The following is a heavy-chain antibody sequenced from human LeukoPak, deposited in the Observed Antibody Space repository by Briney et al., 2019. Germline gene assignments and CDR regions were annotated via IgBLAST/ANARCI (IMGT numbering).Heavy chain of an antibody. V-gene: IGHV3-21*04. CDR1: GFTSSSYS. Sequence: PGGSLRLSCAASGFTSSSYSMNWVRQAPGKGLEWVSSISSSSSYIYYADSVKGRFTISRDNAKNSLYLQMNSLRAEDTALYYCAKATGYYDSSALGYWGQGTLVTVSS. D-gene: IGHD3-22*01. J-gene: IGHJ4*02. CDR2: ISSSSSYI. CDR3: AKATGYYDSSALGY.